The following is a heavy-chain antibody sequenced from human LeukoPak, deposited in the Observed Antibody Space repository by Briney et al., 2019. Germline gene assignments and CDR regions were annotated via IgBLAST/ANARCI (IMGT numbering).Heavy chain of an antibody. J-gene: IGHJ5*02. CDR2: INPNSGGT. D-gene: IGHD2-21*01. V-gene: IGHV1-2*02. Sequence: ASVKVSCKTSGYSFTDYYMHWVRQAPGQGLEWMGWINPNSGGTSSAQKFQGRVTMTRDTSITTVYMEVSWLTSDDTAIYYCARADRLDGGPYLIGPWGQGSLVTVSS. CDR1: GYSFTDYY. CDR3: ARADRLDGGPYLIGP.